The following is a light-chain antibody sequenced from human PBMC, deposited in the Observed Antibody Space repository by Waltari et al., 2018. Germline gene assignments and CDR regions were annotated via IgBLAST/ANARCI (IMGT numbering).Light chain of an antibody. Sequence: QSALTQPASVSGSPGQSITISCTGTSSDVGAYIYVSWYQQPPGKAPKLLIYYVNTRPSELSIRFSGSKSGNTASLTISGLQAEDEADYYCSSYTSSTTLFGGGTKLTVL. CDR1: SSDVGAYIY. CDR3: SSYTSSTTL. V-gene: IGLV2-14*03. CDR2: YVN. J-gene: IGLJ2*01.